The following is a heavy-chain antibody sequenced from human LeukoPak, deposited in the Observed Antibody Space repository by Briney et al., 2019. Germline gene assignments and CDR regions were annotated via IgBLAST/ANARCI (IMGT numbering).Heavy chain of an antibody. V-gene: IGHV4-34*01. CDR2: INCSGST. Sequence: SETLFLSCVFYGVSFSGYYWSWIRQPPRRGLEGSGEINCSGSTNYNQSLKSRVTISVDTSKNKFSLKLSSVTAADTAVYYCARRKLYRYFDWLADGKYYFDYWGQGTLVTVSS. CDR3: ARRKLYRYFDWLADGKYYFDY. D-gene: IGHD3-9*01. J-gene: IGHJ4*02. CDR1: GVSFSGYY.